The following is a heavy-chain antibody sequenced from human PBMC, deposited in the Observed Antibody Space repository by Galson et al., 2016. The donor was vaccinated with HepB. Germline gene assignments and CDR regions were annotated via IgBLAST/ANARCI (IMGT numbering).Heavy chain of an antibody. J-gene: IGHJ4*02. CDR3: ASKFYSANYYGLDY. CDR1: GNSISSSTYY. D-gene: IGHD4/OR15-4a*01. V-gene: IGHV4-39*01. Sequence: TLSLTCAVSGNSISSSTYYWNWIRQPPGKGLEWIGAVYYTGRTYHNPSLKSRLTISVDTSKSQFSLKLTSVNAADTAVYYCASKFYSANYYGLDYWGQGTLVTVSS. CDR2: VYYTGRT.